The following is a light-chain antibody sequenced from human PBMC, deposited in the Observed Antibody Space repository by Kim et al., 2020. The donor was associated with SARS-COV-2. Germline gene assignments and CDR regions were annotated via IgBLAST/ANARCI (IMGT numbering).Light chain of an antibody. Sequence: ASTGDRVTITCRASQDISRYLAWHQQKPGKAPKLVIYAASTLQSGVPSRFSGSGSGTDFTLTISGLQSEDFATYYCQQYYSYPPTFGQGTKVDIK. CDR3: QQYYSYPPT. J-gene: IGKJ1*01. V-gene: IGKV1-8*01. CDR2: AAS. CDR1: QDISRY.